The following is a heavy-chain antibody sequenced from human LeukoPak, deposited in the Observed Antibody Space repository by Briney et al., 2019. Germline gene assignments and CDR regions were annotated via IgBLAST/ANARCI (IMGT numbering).Heavy chain of an antibody. CDR2: INPHSGGT. CDR3: VREGNELLSKNFDY. D-gene: IGHD2-21*02. J-gene: IGHJ4*02. V-gene: IGHV1-2*02. Sequence: GASVKVSCKASGFTFTGYYIHWVRQAPGQGLEWTGYINPHSGGTSSQQKFQGRVTMTTDTSISAAYMELSSLISDDTAMYYCVREGNELLSKNFDYWGQGTLVTVSS. CDR1: GFTFTGYY.